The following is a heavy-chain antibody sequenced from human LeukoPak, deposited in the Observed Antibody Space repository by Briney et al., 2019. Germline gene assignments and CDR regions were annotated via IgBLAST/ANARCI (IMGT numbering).Heavy chain of an antibody. Sequence: PGGPLRLSCAASGFTLSTYTVNWVRQSPGKGLEWISTIDKSGDLHYADSVKGRFTISRDNAKNSLYLQMNSLRAEDTAVYYCARERSIGSLDYWGQGTLVTVSS. CDR2: IDKSGDL. CDR3: ARERSIGSLDY. CDR1: GFTLSTYT. D-gene: IGHD1-1*01. V-gene: IGHV3-48*01. J-gene: IGHJ4*02.